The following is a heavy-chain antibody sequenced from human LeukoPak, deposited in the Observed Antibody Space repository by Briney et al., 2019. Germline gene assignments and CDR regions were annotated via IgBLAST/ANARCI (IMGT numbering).Heavy chain of an antibody. Sequence: PSETLSLTCTVSGGSIRNYYWSWIRQPPGKGLEWIGYIYYSGSTNYNPSLKSRVTISVDTSKDQFSLKLSSVTAADTAVYYCARVYYSSSYDYWYFDLWGRGTLVTVSS. CDR3: ARVYYSSSYDYWYFDL. CDR1: GGSIRNYY. CDR2: IYYSGST. D-gene: IGHD6-13*01. J-gene: IGHJ2*01. V-gene: IGHV4-59*01.